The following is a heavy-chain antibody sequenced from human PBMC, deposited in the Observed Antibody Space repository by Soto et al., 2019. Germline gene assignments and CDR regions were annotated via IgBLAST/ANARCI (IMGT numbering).Heavy chain of an antibody. CDR1: GGSISSGGYY. CDR2: IYYSGST. J-gene: IGHJ4*02. D-gene: IGHD3-10*01. V-gene: IGHV4-31*03. Sequence: SETLSLTCTVSGGSISSGGYYWSWIRQHPGKGLEWIGYIYYSGSTYYNPSLKSRVTISVDTSKNQFSLKLSSVTAADTAVYYCARGYARGSYYFDYWGQGTLVTVSS. CDR3: ARGYARGSYYFDY.